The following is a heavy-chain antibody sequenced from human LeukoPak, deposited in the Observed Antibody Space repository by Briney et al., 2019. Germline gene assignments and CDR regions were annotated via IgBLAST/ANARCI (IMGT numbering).Heavy chain of an antibody. CDR2: ITPIFGTA. Sequence: GASVKVSCKASGYTFTSYGISWVRQAPGQGLEWMGGITPIFGTANYAQKFQGRVTITADESTSTAYMELSSLRSEDTAVYYCASPGYSYGWVYWGQGTLVTVSS. CDR1: GYTFTSYG. CDR3: ASPGYSYGWVY. D-gene: IGHD5-18*01. J-gene: IGHJ4*02. V-gene: IGHV1-69*13.